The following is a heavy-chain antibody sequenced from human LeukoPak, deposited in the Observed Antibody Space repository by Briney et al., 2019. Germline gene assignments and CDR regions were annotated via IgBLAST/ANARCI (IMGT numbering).Heavy chain of an antibody. CDR1: GFTFSSYW. CDR2: IKQDGSEK. V-gene: IGHV3-7*01. Sequence: PGGSLRLSCAASGFTFSSYWMSWVRQAPGKGLEWVANIKQDGSEKYYVDSVKGRFTISRDNSKNTLYLQMNSLRAEDTAVYYCAKDRGTAMELFEYWGQGTLVTVSS. D-gene: IGHD5-18*01. CDR3: AKDRGTAMELFEY. J-gene: IGHJ4*02.